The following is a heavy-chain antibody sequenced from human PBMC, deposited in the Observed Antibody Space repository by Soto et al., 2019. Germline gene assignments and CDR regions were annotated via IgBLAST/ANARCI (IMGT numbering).Heavy chain of an antibody. J-gene: IGHJ6*02. CDR1: GFTFSSYA. V-gene: IGHV3-30-3*01. CDR3: ARDLAPSRYSGYDSTAVWYGMDV. D-gene: IGHD5-12*01. Sequence: QAGGSLRLSCAASGFTFSSYAMHWVRQAPGKGLGWVEVISYDGSNKYYADSVKGRFTISRDNSKNTLYLQMNSLRAEDTAVYYCARDLAPSRYSGYDSTAVWYGMDVWGQGTTVTVSS. CDR2: ISYDGSNK.